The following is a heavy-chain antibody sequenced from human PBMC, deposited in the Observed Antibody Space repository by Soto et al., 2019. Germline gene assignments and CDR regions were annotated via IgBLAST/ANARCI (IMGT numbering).Heavy chain of an antibody. CDR3: ATWHEREHAYDV. V-gene: IGHV3-53*01. CDR1: GLTVSGKKY. J-gene: IGHJ3*01. D-gene: IGHD1-1*01. Sequence: DVQLVESGGGLMQPGESLRLCCAASGLTVSGKKYVAWVRQAPGKGLEWVSALYDVDGSFYADSVKCRFTTSSDSSKTTVYLQMNGLRPDDTAVYYCATWHEREHAYDVWGQGTTVTVSS. CDR2: LYDVDGS.